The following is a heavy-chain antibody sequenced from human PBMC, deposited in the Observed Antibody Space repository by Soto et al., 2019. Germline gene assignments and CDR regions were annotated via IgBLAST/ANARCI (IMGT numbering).Heavy chain of an antibody. Sequence: QITLRESGPSLVKPTETLTLTCTLSGFSLTTTGVGVGWIRQPPGKALEWLAVVFWDGGERYSPSLKSRVTITKDTSKDQVVFTMTNMDPADTATYYCTQVYGSGSWGWYFHSWGQGTLVTVSS. D-gene: IGHD1-26*01. CDR1: GFSLTTTGVG. V-gene: IGHV2-5*02. CDR2: VFWDGGE. CDR3: TQVYGSGSWGWYFHS. J-gene: IGHJ4*02.